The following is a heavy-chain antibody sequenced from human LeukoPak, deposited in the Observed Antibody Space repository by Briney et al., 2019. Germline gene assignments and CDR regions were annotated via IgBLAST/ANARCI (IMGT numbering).Heavy chain of an antibody. CDR2: IYTSGST. CDR1: GGSISSYY. J-gene: IGHJ4*02. Sequence: SETLSLTCTVSGGSISSYYWSWIRQPAGKGLEWIGRIYTSGSTNYNPSLKSRVTMSVDTSKNQFSLKLSSVTAAGTAVYYCAREGESIAARPLDYWGQGTLVTVSS. V-gene: IGHV4-4*07. D-gene: IGHD6-6*01. CDR3: AREGESIAARPLDY.